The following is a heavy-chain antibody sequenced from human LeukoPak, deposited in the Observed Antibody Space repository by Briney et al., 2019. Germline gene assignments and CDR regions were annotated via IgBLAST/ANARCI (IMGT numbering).Heavy chain of an antibody. Sequence: SETLSLTCAVYGGSFSGYYWSWIRQPPGKGLEWIGEINHSGSTNYNPSLKSRVTISVDTSKNQFSLKLSSVTAEDTAVYYCARGDHRLATELGYCSSTSCSRLGYSSGWYRYWGQGTLVTVSS. CDR1: GGSFSGYY. CDR3: ARGDHRLATELGYCSSTSCSRLGYSSGWYRY. D-gene: IGHD2-2*01. J-gene: IGHJ4*02. V-gene: IGHV4-34*01. CDR2: INHSGST.